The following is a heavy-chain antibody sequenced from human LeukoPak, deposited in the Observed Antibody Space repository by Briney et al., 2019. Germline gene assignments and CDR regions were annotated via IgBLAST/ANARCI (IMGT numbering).Heavy chain of an antibody. CDR1: GFTFGSYW. D-gene: IGHD2-2*02. CDR3: ARAGYCSSTSCYTNYYYYMDV. J-gene: IGHJ6*03. V-gene: IGHV3-7*01. Sequence: GGSLRLSCAASGFTFGSYWMSWVRQAPGKGLEWVANIKQDGSEKYYVDSVKGRFTISRDNAKNSLYLQMNSLRAEDTAVYYCARAGYCSSTSCYTNYYYYMDVWGMGTTVTVSS. CDR2: IKQDGSEK.